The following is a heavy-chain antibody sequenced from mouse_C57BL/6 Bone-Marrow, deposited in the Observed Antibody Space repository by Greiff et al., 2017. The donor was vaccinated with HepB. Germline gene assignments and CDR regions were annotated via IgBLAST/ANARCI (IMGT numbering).Heavy chain of an antibody. CDR2: INYDGSST. CDR1: GFTFSDYY. D-gene: IGHD1-1*01. J-gene: IGHJ2*01. V-gene: IGHV5-16*01. CDR3: AREGRTTVVAPYYFDY. Sequence: EVQLVESEGGLVQPGSSMKLSCTASGFTFSDYYMAWVRQVPEKGLEWVANINYDGSSTYYLDSLKSRFIISRDNAKNILYLQMSSLKSEDTATYYCAREGRTTVVAPYYFDYWGQGTTLTVSS.